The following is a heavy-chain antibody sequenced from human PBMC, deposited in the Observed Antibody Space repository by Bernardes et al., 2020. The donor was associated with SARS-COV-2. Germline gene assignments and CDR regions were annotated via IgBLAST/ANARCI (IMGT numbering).Heavy chain of an antibody. V-gene: IGHV1-18*01. CDR2: ISAYNGNT. J-gene: IGHJ6*02. CDR1: GYTFTSYG. CDR3: AIPPTNYDRYGMDV. Sequence: ASVKVSCKASGYTFTSYGISWVRQAPGQWLEWMGWISAYNGNTNYAQKLQGRVTMTRDTSISTAYMELSRLRSDDTAVYYCAIPPTNYDRYGMDVWGQGTTVTVSS. D-gene: IGHD3-22*01.